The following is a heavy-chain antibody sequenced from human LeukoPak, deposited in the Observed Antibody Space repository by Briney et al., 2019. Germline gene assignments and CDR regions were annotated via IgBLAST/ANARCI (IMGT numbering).Heavy chain of an antibody. J-gene: IGHJ4*02. CDR2: ISSSTSYI. D-gene: IGHD1-26*01. CDR1: GFTFSRNS. V-gene: IGHV3-21*01. Sequence: GGSLRLSCAASGFTFSRNSMNWVRQAPGKGLEWVSSISSSTSYIYYADSVKGRFTISRDNAKNSLYLQMNSLRAEDTAVYYCARAGRSYYFDYWGQGTLVTVSS. CDR3: ARAGRSYYFDY.